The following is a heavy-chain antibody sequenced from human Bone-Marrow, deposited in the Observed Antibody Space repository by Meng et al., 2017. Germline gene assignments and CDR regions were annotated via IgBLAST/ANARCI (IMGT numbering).Heavy chain of an antibody. V-gene: IGHV1-69*06. Sequence: SVKVSCKASGGTFSSYAISWVRQAPGQGLEWMGGIIPIFGTANYAQKFQGRVTITADKSTSTAYMELSSLRSEDTAVYYCARDKPPYSSSWRVPAPGAFDIWGQGTMVTVSS. D-gene: IGHD6-13*01. CDR1: GGTFSSYA. CDR2: IIPIFGTA. CDR3: ARDKPPYSSSWRVPAPGAFDI. J-gene: IGHJ3*02.